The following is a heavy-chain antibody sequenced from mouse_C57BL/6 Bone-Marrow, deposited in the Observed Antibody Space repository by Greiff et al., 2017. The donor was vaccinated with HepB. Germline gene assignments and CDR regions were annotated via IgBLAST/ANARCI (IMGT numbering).Heavy chain of an antibody. CDR3: ARSPIYYDGSSYSYWYFDV. CDR2: IYPRSGNT. CDR1: GYTFTSYG. V-gene: IGHV1-81*01. D-gene: IGHD1-1*01. J-gene: IGHJ1*03. Sequence: QVQLQQSGAELARPGASVKLSCKASGYTFTSYGISWVKQRTGQGLEWIGEIYPRSGNTYYNEKFKGKATLTADKSSSTAYMELRSLTSEDSAVYFCARSPIYYDGSSYSYWYFDVWGTGTTVTVSS.